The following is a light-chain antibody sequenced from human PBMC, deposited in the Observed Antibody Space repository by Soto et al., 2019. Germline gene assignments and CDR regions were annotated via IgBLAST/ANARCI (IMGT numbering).Light chain of an antibody. J-gene: IGLJ3*02. CDR3: NSYTSSSARV. Sequence: QSALTQPASVSGSPGQSITISCTGTSSDVGAYNYVSWYQQHPGKAPKIIIYEVSNRPSGVSNRFSGSKSANTASLTISGLQAEDEADYYCNSYTSSSARVFGGGTKVTVL. CDR2: EVS. V-gene: IGLV2-14*01. CDR1: SSDVGAYNY.